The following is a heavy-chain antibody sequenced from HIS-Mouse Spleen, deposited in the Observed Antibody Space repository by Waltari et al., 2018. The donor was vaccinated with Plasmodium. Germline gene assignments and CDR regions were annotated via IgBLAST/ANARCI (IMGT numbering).Heavy chain of an antibody. J-gene: IGHJ2*01. V-gene: IGHV3-7*01. CDR1: GFTFSSNW. D-gene: IGHD6-13*01. CDR2: IKQDGIEK. Sequence: EVQLVESGGGLVQLGGSLRRSCASSGFTFSSNWMSWFSQALGKGLELLANIKQDGIEKYYVDSVKGRFTISRDNAKNSLYLQMNSLRAEDTAVYYCASSWYWYFDLWGRGTLVTVSS. CDR3: ASSWYWYFDL.